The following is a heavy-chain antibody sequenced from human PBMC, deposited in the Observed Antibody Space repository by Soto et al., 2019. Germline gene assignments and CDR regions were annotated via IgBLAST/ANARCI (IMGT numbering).Heavy chain of an antibody. V-gene: IGHV1-46*01. D-gene: IGHD4-17*01. CDR1: GFTYSDYW. CDR2: IDPNGGSR. J-gene: IGHJ3*02. Sequence: ASVKVSCKASGFTYSDYWMDWVRQAPGKGLEWMGIIDPNGGSRNYAQKFQGRVTISRDNAKNSLYLQMNSLRDEDTAVYYCSRDLLDYGGNFDAFDIWGQGTMVTVSS. CDR3: SRDLLDYGGNFDAFDI.